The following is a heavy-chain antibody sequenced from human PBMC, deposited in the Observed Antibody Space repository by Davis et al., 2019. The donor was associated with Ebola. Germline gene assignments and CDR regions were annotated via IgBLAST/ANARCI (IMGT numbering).Heavy chain of an antibody. CDR3: ARRFYYGMEI. CDR1: GYIFTAFY. Sequence: ASVQVSCKGSGYIFTAFYLHWVRQAPAQGLEWMGWIDPNSGGTNYAQKFQDRVTMTSDTSITTAYMDLSSLTSDDTAIYDCARRFYYGMEIWGQGTTVAVSS. V-gene: IGHV1-2*02. J-gene: IGHJ6*02. CDR2: IDPNSGGT.